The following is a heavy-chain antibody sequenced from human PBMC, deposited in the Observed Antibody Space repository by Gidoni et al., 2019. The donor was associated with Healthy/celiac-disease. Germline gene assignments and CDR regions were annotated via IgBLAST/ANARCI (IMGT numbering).Heavy chain of an antibody. CDR3: AHRPIAARPDANAFDI. V-gene: IGHV2-5*01. J-gene: IGHJ3*02. D-gene: IGHD6-6*01. CDR1: GFPLSTSGVG. Sequence: QITLTESGPTLVKPTQTLTLTCTFSGFPLSTSGVGVGWIRQPPGKPLEWLALIYWNDDKRYSPSLKSRLTITKDTSKNQVVLTMTNMDPVDTATYYCAHRPIAARPDANAFDIWGQGTMVTVSS. CDR2: IYWNDDK.